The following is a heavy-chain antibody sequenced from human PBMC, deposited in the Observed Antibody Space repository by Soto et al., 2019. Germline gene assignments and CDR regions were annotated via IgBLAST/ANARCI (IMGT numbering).Heavy chain of an antibody. Sequence: QVQLQESGPGLVEPSQTLSLTCTVSGGSISSGGYFWSWIRQHPGKGLECIGYIYYSGSAYYNPTASTFYNPSLDSRVTISVDTSQNQFSLKLNSMTAADTALYYCARGFLEWLSHPYYGMDVWGQGTSVTVSS. CDR3: ARGFLEWLSHPYYGMDV. J-gene: IGHJ6*02. CDR1: GGSISSGGYF. CDR2: IYYSGSAYYNPTAST. D-gene: IGHD3-3*01. V-gene: IGHV4-31*03.